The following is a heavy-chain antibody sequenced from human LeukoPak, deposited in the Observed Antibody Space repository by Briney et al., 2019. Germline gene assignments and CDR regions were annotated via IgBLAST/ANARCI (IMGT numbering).Heavy chain of an antibody. J-gene: IGHJ5*02. V-gene: IGHV3-30-3*01. Sequence: GGSLRLSCAASGFTFSGSAMHWVRQAPGKGLEWVAVISYDGSNKYYADSVKGRFTISRDNSKNTLYLQMNSLRAEDTAVYYCARDKVPYYDFWSGNNWFDPWGQGTLVTVSS. CDR3: ARDKVPYYDFWSGNNWFDP. CDR2: ISYDGSNK. D-gene: IGHD3-3*01. CDR1: GFTFSGSA.